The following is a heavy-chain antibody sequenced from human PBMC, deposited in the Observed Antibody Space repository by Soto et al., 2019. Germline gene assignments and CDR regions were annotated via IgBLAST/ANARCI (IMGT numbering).Heavy chain of an antibody. V-gene: IGHV3-21*01. D-gene: IGHD3-9*01. CDR1: GFTFSSYG. CDR3: ASVATIFTDLDY. CDR2: IRNNRSNK. J-gene: IGHJ4*02. Sequence: GGSLRLSCAASGFTFSSYGMHWVRQAPGKGLEWVASIRNNRSNKYYADSVKGRFTISRDNAKNSLYLQMNSLRAEDTAVYYCASVATIFTDLDYWGQGALVTVSS.